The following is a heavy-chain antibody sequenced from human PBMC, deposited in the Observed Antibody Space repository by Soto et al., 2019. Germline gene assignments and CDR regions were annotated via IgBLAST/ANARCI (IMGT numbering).Heavy chain of an antibody. V-gene: IGHV5-51*01. CDR1: GYSFTSYW. Sequence: GESLKISCKGSGYSFTSYWIGWVRQMPGKGLEWMGIIYPGDSDTRYSPSFQGQVTISADKSISTAYLQWSSLKASDTAMYYCARHGDSSGYYSKPPPAYYYYYGMDVWGQGTTVTVS. D-gene: IGHD3-22*01. J-gene: IGHJ6*02. CDR3: ARHGDSSGYYSKPPPAYYYYYGMDV. CDR2: IYPGDSDT.